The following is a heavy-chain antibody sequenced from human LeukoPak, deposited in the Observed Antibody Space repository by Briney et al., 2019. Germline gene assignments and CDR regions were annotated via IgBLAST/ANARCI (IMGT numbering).Heavy chain of an antibody. D-gene: IGHD5-18*01. CDR2: IILTFGIA. V-gene: IGHV1-69*04. Sequence: GASVKLSCKASGGTFRSYAISWVRQAPGQGLEWMGRIILTFGIATYAQKSQGRVTITADKSTSTNYMELSIMRSEDTAVYYCARDLGYTGMVWFDPWGQGTLVTVSS. CDR1: GGTFRSYA. J-gene: IGHJ5*02. CDR3: ARDLGYTGMVWFDP.